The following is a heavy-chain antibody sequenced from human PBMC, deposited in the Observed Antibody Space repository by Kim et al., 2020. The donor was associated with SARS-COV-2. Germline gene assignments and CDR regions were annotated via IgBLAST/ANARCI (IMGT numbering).Heavy chain of an antibody. Sequence: ASVKVSCKASGDTFTSYDINWVRQATGQGLEWMGWMNPNSGNTGYAQKFQGRVTMTRNTSISTVYMELSSLRSDDTAVYYCARASGYSSSGTLDYWGQGTLVTVSS. V-gene: IGHV1-8*01. D-gene: IGHD6-13*01. CDR1: GDTFTSYD. CDR2: MNPNSGNT. J-gene: IGHJ4*02. CDR3: ARASGYSSSGTLDY.